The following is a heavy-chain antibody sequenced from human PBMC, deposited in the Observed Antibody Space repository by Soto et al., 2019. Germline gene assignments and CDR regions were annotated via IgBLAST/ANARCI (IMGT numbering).Heavy chain of an antibody. V-gene: IGHV4-59*01. CDR3: ARAGVVLEGPFFDY. J-gene: IGHJ4*02. CDR1: GGSISSYY. CDR2: IYYSGST. D-gene: IGHD2-2*01. Sequence: PSETLSLTCTVSGGSISSYYWGWIRQPPGKGLEWIGYIYYSGSTNYNPSLKSRVTISVDTSKNQFYLKLSSVTAADTAVYYCARAGVVLEGPFFDYWGQGTLVTVSS.